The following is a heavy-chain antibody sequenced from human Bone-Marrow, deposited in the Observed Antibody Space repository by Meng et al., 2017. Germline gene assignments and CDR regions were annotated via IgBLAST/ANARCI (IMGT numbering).Heavy chain of an antibody. J-gene: IGHJ2*01. CDR2: IYYSGST. D-gene: IGHD3-10*01. Sequence: QVQLQEPGQGLVKLSEPLSLTCTVSGGSISSYYWNWIRQPPGKGLEWIGYIYYSGSTNYNPSLKSRVTIAVDTSKNQFSLKLSSVTAADTAVYYWARGRMVRGDWYFDLWGRGTLVTVSS. CDR1: GGSISSYY. V-gene: IGHV4-59*01. CDR3: ARGRMVRGDWYFDL.